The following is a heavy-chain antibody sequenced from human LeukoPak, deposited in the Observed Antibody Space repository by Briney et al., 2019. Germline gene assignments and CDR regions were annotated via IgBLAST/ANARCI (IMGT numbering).Heavy chain of an antibody. D-gene: IGHD1-14*01. CDR1: GFTFSSYA. Sequence: QPGGSLRLSCAASGFTFSSYAMHWVRQAPGKGLEWVAVISYDGSNKYYADSVKGRFTISRDNSKNTLYLQMNSLRAEDTAVYYCARDSYRTLDHWGQGTLVTVSS. V-gene: IGHV3-30-3*01. J-gene: IGHJ4*02. CDR2: ISYDGSNK. CDR3: ARDSYRTLDH.